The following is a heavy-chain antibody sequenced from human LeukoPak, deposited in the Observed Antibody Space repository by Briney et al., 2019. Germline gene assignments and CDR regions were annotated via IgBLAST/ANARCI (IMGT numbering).Heavy chain of an antibody. CDR2: ITSSSSYI. Sequence: GGSLRLSCAASGFTFSSYTMNWVRQAPGKGLEWVSSITSSSSYIYYADSAKGRFTISRDNAKNSLFLQMNSLRAEDTAVYYCARVLSGTLTFDHWGQGTLVAVSP. CDR1: GFTFSSYT. J-gene: IGHJ4*02. V-gene: IGHV3-21*01. D-gene: IGHD3-9*01. CDR3: ARVLSGTLTFDH.